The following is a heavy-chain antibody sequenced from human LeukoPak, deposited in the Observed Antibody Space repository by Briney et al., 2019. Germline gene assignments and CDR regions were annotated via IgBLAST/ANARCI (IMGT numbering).Heavy chain of an antibody. CDR2: FDPEDGET. D-gene: IGHD6-19*01. J-gene: IGHJ4*02. CDR1: GYTLTELS. V-gene: IGHV1-24*01. Sequence: GASVNVSCKVSGYTLTELSMHWVRQAPGKGLEWMGGFDPEDGETICAQKFQGRVTMTEDTSTDTAYMELSSLRSEDTAVYYCATYSGWYTAPRDYFDYWSQGTLVTVSS. CDR3: ATYSGWYTAPRDYFDY.